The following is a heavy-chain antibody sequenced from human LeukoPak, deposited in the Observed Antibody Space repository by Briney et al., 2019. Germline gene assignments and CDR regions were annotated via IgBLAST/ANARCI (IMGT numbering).Heavy chain of an antibody. D-gene: IGHD2-21*02. CDR3: AKAHDNCGGDCSPLDYNDY. Sequence: QSGGSLRLSCAASGFNFKSYAMTWVRQAPRKGPEWVSAMSGSGRATYYADSVKGRFTISRDNSKNTLYLQMNSLRGEGTAVYYCAKAHDNCGGDCSPLDYNDYWGQGTLVTVSS. CDR2: MSGSGRAT. J-gene: IGHJ4*02. CDR1: GFNFKSYA. V-gene: IGHV3-23*01.